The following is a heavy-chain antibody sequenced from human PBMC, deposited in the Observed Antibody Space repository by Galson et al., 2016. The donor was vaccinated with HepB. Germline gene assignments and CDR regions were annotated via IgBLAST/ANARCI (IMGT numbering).Heavy chain of an antibody. J-gene: IGHJ6*04. D-gene: IGHD2-15*01. CDR1: GFTFSSYA. Sequence: SLRLSCAAFGFTFSSYAMNWVRQAPGKGLEWVSVISGSRGSIFYADSVKGRFTISRDNSKNTLYLQMNSLRAEDTDVYYCAKGGTPDDQTINYAMDVWGTGTTVTFSS. CDR3: AKGGTPDDQTINYAMDV. V-gene: IGHV3-23*01. CDR2: ISGSRGSI.